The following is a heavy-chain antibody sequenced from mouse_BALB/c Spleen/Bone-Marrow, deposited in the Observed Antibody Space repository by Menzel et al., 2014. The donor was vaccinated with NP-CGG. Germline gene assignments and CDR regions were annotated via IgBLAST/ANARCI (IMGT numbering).Heavy chain of an antibody. D-gene: IGHD1-1*01. Sequence: EVHPVEFGGGSAQPGGPLRLSCATPGPTFTDYYMNRVRQPPGKPLERLPFIRNKANGYTTEYSASVEGRFPVARDNSQSVLYLQINTMGAENNTPYSCARNRGGLLFASWGQSTTLAGSS. CDR2: IRNKANGYTT. CDR1: GPTFTDYY. J-gene: IGHJ2*01. CDR3: ARNRGGLLFAS. V-gene: IGHV7-3*02.